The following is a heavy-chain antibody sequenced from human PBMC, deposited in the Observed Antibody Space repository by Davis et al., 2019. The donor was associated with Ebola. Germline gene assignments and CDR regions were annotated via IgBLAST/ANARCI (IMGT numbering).Heavy chain of an antibody. CDR3: ASLDYYGMDV. J-gene: IGHJ6*02. CDR2: IYHSGST. CDR1: GGSISSGGYS. V-gene: IGHV4-30-2*01. Sequence: MPSETLSLTCAVSGGSISSGGYSWSWIRQPPGKGLEWIGYIYHSGSTYYNPSLKSRVTISVDRSKNQFSLKLSSVTAADTAVYYCASLDYYGMDVWGQGTTVTVSS.